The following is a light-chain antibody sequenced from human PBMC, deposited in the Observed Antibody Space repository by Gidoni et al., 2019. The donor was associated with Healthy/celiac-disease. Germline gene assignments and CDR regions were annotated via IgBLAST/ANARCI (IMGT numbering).Light chain of an antibody. CDR1: SSNIGSNT. V-gene: IGLV1-44*01. CDR2: SNN. Sequence: QSVLTQPPSASGTPGPRVTISCSGSSSNIGSNTVNWYQQLPGTAPNLLIYSNNQRPSGVPDRFSGSKSGTSASLAISGLQSEDEADYYCAAWDDSLNGLVVFGGGTKLTVL. J-gene: IGLJ2*01. CDR3: AAWDDSLNGLVV.